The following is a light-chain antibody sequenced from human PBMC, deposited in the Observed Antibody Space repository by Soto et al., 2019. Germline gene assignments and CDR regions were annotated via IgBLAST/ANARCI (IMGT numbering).Light chain of an antibody. CDR2: GAS. CDR3: QQYNSWPRT. J-gene: IGKJ3*01. Sequence: EIVLTQSPGTLSLSPGERATLSCRASQSVSSSYLAWYQQKPGQAPRLLIYGASSRATGIPDRFSGSGSGTDFTLTISRLEPEDFAVYYCQQYNSWPRTFGPGTTVDF. V-gene: IGKV3-20*01. CDR1: QSVSSSY.